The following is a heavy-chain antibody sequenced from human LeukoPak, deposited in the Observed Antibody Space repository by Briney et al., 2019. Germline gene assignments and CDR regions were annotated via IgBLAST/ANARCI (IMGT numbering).Heavy chain of an antibody. CDR2: IYYSGST. V-gene: IGHV4-59*08. J-gene: IGHJ4*02. CDR1: GGSISSYY. D-gene: IGHD4-17*01. CDR3: ARRGAYGDYGYYFDY. Sequence: SSETLSLTCSVSGGSISSYYWSWIRQPPGKGLEWIGYIYYSGSTNYNPSLKSRVTISVDTSKNQFSLKLSSVTAADTAVYYCARRGAYGDYGYYFDYWGQGTLVTVSS.